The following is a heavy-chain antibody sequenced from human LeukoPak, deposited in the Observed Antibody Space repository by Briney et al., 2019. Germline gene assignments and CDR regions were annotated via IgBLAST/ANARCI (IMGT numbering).Heavy chain of an antibody. J-gene: IGHJ5*02. CDR1: GFTFTAYS. D-gene: IGHD1-1*01. CDR3: ATGTHDACLFDP. V-gene: IGHV1-2*02. Sequence: ASVKVSCKASGFTFTAYSLHWVRQAPGQGLEWMGCINPNNGGTNYAQKFQGRVTMTRDTSISTDYMELSRLRSDDTAVYYCATGTHDACLFDPWGQGTLVTVSS. CDR2: INPNNGGT.